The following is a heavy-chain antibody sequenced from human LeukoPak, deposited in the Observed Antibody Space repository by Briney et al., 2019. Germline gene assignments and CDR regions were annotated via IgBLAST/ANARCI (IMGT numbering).Heavy chain of an antibody. Sequence: SGILSLTCAVSGGSISSLNLWSWLRQPPGKGLEWVGEMYLDGRTNFHPSVRGRVTIFIDKPKNQLSLQLTSVTAADTAVYYCAGLEGRYSTDWFYFFDYWGQGALVTVSS. J-gene: IGHJ4*02. CDR3: AGLEGRYSTDWFYFFDY. D-gene: IGHD6-19*01. CDR2: MYLDGRT. CDR1: GGSISSLNL. V-gene: IGHV4-4*02.